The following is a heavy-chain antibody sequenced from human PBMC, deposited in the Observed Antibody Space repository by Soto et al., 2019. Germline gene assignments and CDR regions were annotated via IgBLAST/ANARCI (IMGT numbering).Heavy chain of an antibody. CDR2: ISAYNVYT. Sequence: ASVTFSCKSAGYTFTSYGISWVRQAPGQVLECMVWISAYNVYTNYXXKLQGRVXXTTDTSTSTAXMELRXLRSDDTAVYYCAGDRYDDILNGYTRDAFDIXXQ. J-gene: IGHJ3*02. CDR1: GYTFTSYG. CDR3: AGDRYDDILNGYTRDAFDI. D-gene: IGHD3-9*01. V-gene: IGHV1-18*01.